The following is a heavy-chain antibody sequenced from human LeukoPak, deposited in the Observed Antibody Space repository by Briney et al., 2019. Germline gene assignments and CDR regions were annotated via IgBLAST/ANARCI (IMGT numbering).Heavy chain of an antibody. CDR3: ARDGTAPGLYFDL. CDR2: IRQDGGEK. CDR1: GFTFSSYW. J-gene: IGHJ4*01. Sequence: GGSLRLSCSVSGFTFSSYWMNWVRQAPGKGLEWVASIRQDGGEKSYVDSVKGRFTISRDNTKDSLYLQIDSLRAEDTAMYFCARDGTAPGLYFDLWGQGTLVTVSS. D-gene: IGHD6-13*01. V-gene: IGHV3-7*01.